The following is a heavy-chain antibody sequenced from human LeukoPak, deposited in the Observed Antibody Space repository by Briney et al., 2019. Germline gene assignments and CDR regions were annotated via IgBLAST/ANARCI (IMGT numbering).Heavy chain of an antibody. Sequence: GGPLRLSGAASGFTSSDYWLTVGREAPGKGLEGVANIKEDGGERNYVDSVKGRFTISRDNARNSLFLQMNSLRAEDTAIYYCARDGYLKEYGDCSAGDYWGQGTLVTVSS. J-gene: IGHJ4*02. CDR2: IKEDGGER. V-gene: IGHV3-7*01. CDR3: ARDGYLKEYGDCSAGDY. D-gene: IGHD2-21*02. CDR1: GFTSSDYW.